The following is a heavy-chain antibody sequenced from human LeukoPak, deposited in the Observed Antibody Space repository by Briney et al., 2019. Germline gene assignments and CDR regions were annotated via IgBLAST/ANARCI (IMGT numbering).Heavy chain of an antibody. V-gene: IGHV5-51*01. CDR1: GYSFTNYW. CDR3: ARLFDGYNYRGLLDY. D-gene: IGHD5-24*01. J-gene: IGHJ4*02. Sequence: GQSLKISCKGSGYSFTNYWIGWVRQMPGKGLEWMGIIYPGDSDTRYSTSFQAQVTISADKSISTAYLQWSSLKASDTAMYYCARLFDGYNYRGLLDYWGQGTLVTVSS. CDR2: IYPGDSDT.